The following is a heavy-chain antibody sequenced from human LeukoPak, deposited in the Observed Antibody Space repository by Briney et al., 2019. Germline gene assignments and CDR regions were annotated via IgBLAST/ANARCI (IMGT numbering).Heavy chain of an antibody. D-gene: IGHD3-22*01. CDR3: ARASYSYDINGWVPFDY. V-gene: IGHV4-4*08. J-gene: IGHJ4*02. CDR2: IYTSGST. Sequence: SETLSLTCTVSGGSISSYYWSWIRQPPGKGLEWIGRIYTSGSTNYNPSLKSRVTISGDTSKNQFSLRLSSVTAADTAVYYCARASYSYDINGWVPFDYWGQGTLVTVSS. CDR1: GGSISSYY.